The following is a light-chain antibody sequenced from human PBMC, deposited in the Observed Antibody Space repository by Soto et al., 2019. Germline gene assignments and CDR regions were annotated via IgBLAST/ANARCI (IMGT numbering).Light chain of an antibody. Sequence: QSVLTQPPSASGTPGQRVTISCSGSSSNIGSNYVYWYQQLPGTAPKLLIYRNNQRPSGVPDRFSGSKSGTSASLAISGLRSEDEADYYCAAWDDSLSGHYVFGTGTKVT. CDR1: SSNIGSNY. CDR3: AAWDDSLSGHYV. J-gene: IGLJ1*01. CDR2: RNN. V-gene: IGLV1-47*01.